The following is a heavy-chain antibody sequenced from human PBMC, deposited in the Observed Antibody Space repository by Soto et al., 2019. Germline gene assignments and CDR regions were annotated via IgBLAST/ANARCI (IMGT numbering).Heavy chain of an antibody. CDR2: IYYSGST. D-gene: IGHD2-15*01. CDR3: ARARGYCSGGSCYPQPQFDP. V-gene: IGHV4-59*01. CDR1: GGSISYYY. J-gene: IGHJ5*02. Sequence: PSETLSLTCTVSGGSISYYYWSWIRQPPGTGLEWIGYIYYSGSTNYNPSLKSRVTISVDTSKNQFSLKLSSVTAADTAVYYCARARGYCSGGSCYPQPQFDPWGQGTLVTVSS.